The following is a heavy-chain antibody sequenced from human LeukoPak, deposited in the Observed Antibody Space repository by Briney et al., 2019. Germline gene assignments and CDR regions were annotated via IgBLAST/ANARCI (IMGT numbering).Heavy chain of an antibody. V-gene: IGHV1-18*01. Sequence: GASVKVSCKASGYTFTSYGISWVRQAPGKGLEWMGWISAYNGNTNYAQKLQGRVTMTTDTSTSTAYMELRSLRSDDTAVYYCARGLATDDTKRIDYYGQGTLAIVSS. D-gene: IGHD4-17*01. J-gene: IGHJ4*02. CDR2: ISAYNGNT. CDR1: GYTFTSYG. CDR3: ARGLATDDTKRIDY.